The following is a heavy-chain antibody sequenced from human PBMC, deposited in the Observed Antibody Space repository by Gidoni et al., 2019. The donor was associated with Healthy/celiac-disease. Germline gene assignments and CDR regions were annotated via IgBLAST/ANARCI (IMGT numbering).Heavy chain of an antibody. V-gene: IGHV3-48*02. D-gene: IGHD6-6*01. Sequence: EVQLVESGGGLVQPGGSLRLSCAASGFTFSTHSMNWVRQAPGKGLEWVSYISSSSSTIYYADSVKGRFTISRDNAKNSLYLQMNSLRDEDTAVYYCARDERIAAGYYYGMDVWGQGTTVTVSS. J-gene: IGHJ6*02. CDR3: ARDERIAAGYYYGMDV. CDR1: GFTFSTHS. CDR2: ISSSSSTI.